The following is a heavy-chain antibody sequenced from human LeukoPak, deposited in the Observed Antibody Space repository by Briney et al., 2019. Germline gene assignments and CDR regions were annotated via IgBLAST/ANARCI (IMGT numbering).Heavy chain of an antibody. CDR2: IYHSGST. V-gene: IGHV4-38-2*02. D-gene: IGHD3-22*01. J-gene: IGHJ4*02. CDR3: VSPAPSYYYDSSGYYNFDY. Sequence: PSETLSLTCTVSGYSISSGYYWGWIRQPPGKGLEWIGSIYHSGSTCYNPSLKSRVTISVDTSKNQFSLKLSSVTAADTAVYYCVSPAPSYYYDSSGYYNFDYWGQGTLVTVSS. CDR1: GYSISSGYY.